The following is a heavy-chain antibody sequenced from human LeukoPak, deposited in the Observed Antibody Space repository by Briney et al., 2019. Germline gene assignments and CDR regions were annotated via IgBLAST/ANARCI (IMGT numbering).Heavy chain of an antibody. D-gene: IGHD1-26*01. CDR2: IYTSGST. Sequence: PSQTLSLTCTVSGGSISSGSYYWSWIRQPAGKGLEWIGRIYTSGSTNYNPSLKSRVTISVDTSKNQFSLKLSSVTAADTAVYYCARGATQYYYYYMDVWGKGTTVTVSS. CDR3: ARGATQYYYYYMDV. CDR1: GGSISSGSYY. J-gene: IGHJ6*03. V-gene: IGHV4-61*02.